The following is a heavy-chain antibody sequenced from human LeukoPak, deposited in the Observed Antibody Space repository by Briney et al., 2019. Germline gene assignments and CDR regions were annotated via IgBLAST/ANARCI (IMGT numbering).Heavy chain of an antibody. CDR3: ARRYSYGPEGGYYYYYYMDV. J-gene: IGHJ6*03. CDR2: INTNTGNP. V-gene: IGHV7-4-1*02. D-gene: IGHD5-18*01. Sequence: ASVKVSCKASGYTFSDYGITWVRQAPGQGLEWMGWINTNTGNPTYARGFTGRFVFSLDTSVSTAYLQISSLKAEDTAVYYCARRYSYGPEGGYYYYYYMDVWGKGTTVTVSS. CDR1: GYTFSDYG.